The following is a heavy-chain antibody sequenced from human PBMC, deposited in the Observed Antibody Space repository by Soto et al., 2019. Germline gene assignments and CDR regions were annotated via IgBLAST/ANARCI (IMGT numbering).Heavy chain of an antibody. D-gene: IGHD1-26*01. CDR3: ARVREPLTGGPWFDP. J-gene: IGHJ5*02. Sequence: SETLSLTCAVYGGSFSGYYWSWIRQPPGKGLEWIGEINHSGGTNYNPSLKSRVTISVDTSKNQFSLKLSSVTAADTAVYYCARVREPLTGGPWFDPWGQGTLVTVS. CDR2: INHSGGT. CDR1: GGSFSGYY. V-gene: IGHV4-34*01.